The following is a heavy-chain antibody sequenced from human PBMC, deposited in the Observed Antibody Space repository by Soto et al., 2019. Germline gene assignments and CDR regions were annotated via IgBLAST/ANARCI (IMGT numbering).Heavy chain of an antibody. J-gene: IGHJ6*02. D-gene: IGHD2-21*02. CDR2: ISYDGSNK. CDR1: GFTFSSYG. V-gene: IGHV3-30*18. Sequence: QVQLVESGGGVVQPGRSLRLSCAASGFTFSSYGMHWVRQAPGKGLEWVAVISYDGSNKYYADSVKGRFTISRDNSKNTLXLQMNSLRAEDMAVYYCAKDWDIVVVTAIRYGMDVWGQGTTVTVSS. CDR3: AKDWDIVVVTAIRYGMDV.